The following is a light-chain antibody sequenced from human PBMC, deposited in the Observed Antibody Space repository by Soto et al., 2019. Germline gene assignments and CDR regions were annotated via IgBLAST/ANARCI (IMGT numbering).Light chain of an antibody. CDR3: QQYGSAHT. Sequence: EIVLTQSPGTLSLSPGERATLSCRASQSVSRSSSAGNQQKPGQAPRLPFNGAPSRATGIPDRFSGSGCGTDFTLTISRLEPEDFAVYYCQQYGSAHTFGQGTKLEIK. CDR2: GAP. CDR1: QSVSRSS. V-gene: IGKV3-20*01. J-gene: IGKJ2*01.